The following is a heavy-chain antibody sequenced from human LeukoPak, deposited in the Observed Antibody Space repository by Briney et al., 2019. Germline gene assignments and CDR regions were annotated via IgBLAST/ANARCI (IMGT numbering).Heavy chain of an antibody. V-gene: IGHV5-51*01. CDR1: GXSFTSYC. CDR2: IYPGDSDT. CDR3: ARQRLYTAMWPYYYGMDV. J-gene: IGHJ6*02. Sequence: GESLKISFKGSGXSFTSYCIGWVRQMPGKGLEWMGIIYPGDSDTRYSPSFQGQVTISADKSISTAYLQWSSLKASDTAMYYCARQRLYTAMWPYYYGMDVWGQGTTVTVSS. D-gene: IGHD5-18*01.